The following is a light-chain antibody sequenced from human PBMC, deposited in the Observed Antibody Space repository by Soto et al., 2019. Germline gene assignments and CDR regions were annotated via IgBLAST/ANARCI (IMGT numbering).Light chain of an antibody. CDR1: QSVSSN. Sequence: EIVMTQSPATLSLSPGERATLSCRASQSVSSNLVWYQQKPGQAPSLLIYGASTRATGIPARFSGSGSGTEFTLTISSLQSEDFAVYYCQQYNNWLITFGQGTRLEIK. CDR3: QQYNNWLIT. CDR2: GAS. V-gene: IGKV3-15*01. J-gene: IGKJ5*01.